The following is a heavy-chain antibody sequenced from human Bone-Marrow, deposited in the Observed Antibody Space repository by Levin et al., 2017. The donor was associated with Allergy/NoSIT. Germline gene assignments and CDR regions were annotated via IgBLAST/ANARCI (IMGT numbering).Heavy chain of an antibody. CDR3: TRHEYYYYDSSGNTHKHNWFDP. CDR2: IRSKANSYAT. Sequence: GESLKISCAASGFTFSGSAMHWVRQASGKGLEWVGRIRSKANSYATAYAASVKGRFTISRDDSKNTAYLQMNSLKTEDTAVYYCTRHEYYYYDSSGNTHKHNWFDPWGQGTLVTVSS. CDR1: GFTFSGSA. J-gene: IGHJ5*02. V-gene: IGHV3-73*01. D-gene: IGHD3-22*01.